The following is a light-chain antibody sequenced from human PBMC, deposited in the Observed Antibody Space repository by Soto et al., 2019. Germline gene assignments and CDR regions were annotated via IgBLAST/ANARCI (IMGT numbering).Light chain of an antibody. CDR2: DDY. V-gene: IGLV3-21*02. CDR3: QVWDDISYHVL. Sequence: SYELTQPPSVAVAPGQTVRIPCAGNNIGAKSVHWYQQKPGQAPVLVISDDYDRPSGIPERFSGSNSGNVATLTIRGVGAGDEADYYCQVWDDISYHVLFGAGTQLTVL. J-gene: IGLJ2*01. CDR1: NIGAKS.